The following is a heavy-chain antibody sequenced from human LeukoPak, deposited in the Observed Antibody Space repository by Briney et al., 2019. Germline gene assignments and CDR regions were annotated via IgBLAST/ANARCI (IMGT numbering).Heavy chain of an antibody. Sequence: PGGSLRLSCAASGFTFSDYYMSWIRQAPGKGLEWVSYISSSGSIIYYADSVKGRFTISRDNAKNSLYLQMNSLRAEDTAVYYCARESPYYDSSGSDYWGQETLVTVSS. V-gene: IGHV3-11*04. CDR2: ISSSGSII. J-gene: IGHJ4*02. D-gene: IGHD3-22*01. CDR1: GFTFSDYY. CDR3: ARESPYYDSSGSDY.